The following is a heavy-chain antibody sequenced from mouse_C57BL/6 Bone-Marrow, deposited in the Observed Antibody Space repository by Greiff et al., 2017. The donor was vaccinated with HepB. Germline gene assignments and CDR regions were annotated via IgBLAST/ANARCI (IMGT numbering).Heavy chain of an antibody. CDR2: IRNKANNHAT. CDR3: VRDDDYDPHYFDY. CDR1: GFTFSDAW. Sequence: EVKLVESGGGLVQPGGSMKLSCAASGFTFSDAWMDWVRQSPEKGLEWVAEIRNKANNHATYYAESVKGRFTISRDDSKSSVYLQMNNLKTEDTAMYYCVRDDDYDPHYFDYWGQGTTLTVSS. V-gene: IGHV6-6*01. D-gene: IGHD2-4*01. J-gene: IGHJ2*01.